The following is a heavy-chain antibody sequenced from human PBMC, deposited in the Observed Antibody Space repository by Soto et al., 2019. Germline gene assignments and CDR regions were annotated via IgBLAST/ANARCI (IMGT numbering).Heavy chain of an antibody. V-gene: IGHV3-23*01. D-gene: IGHD2-8*01. CDR1: GFTFSTYA. J-gene: IGHJ6*03. CDR3: AGRYCTNGVCYTNYYYYIDV. CDR2: ITTSGGNT. Sequence: EVQLLESGGGLVQPGGSLRLSCAASGFTFSTYAMSWVRQAPGKGLEWVSTITTSGGNTYYADSVQGRLTISRDNSKNTLYLQMNSLRAEDTAVYYCAGRYCTNGVCYTNYYYYIDVWGKGTTVTVSS.